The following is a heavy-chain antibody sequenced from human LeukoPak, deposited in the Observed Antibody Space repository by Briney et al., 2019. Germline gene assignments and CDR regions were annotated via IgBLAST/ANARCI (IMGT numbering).Heavy chain of an antibody. CDR3: ARGRYSGSYYVYYYYYMDV. CDR1: GYTFTSYD. Sequence: ASVKVYCKASGYTFTSYDINWVRQATGQGLEWMGWMNPNSGNTGYAQKFQGRVTITRNTSISTAYMELSSLRSEDTAVYYCARGRYSGSYYVYYYYYMDVWGKGTTVTVSS. V-gene: IGHV1-8*03. J-gene: IGHJ6*03. CDR2: MNPNSGNT. D-gene: IGHD1-26*01.